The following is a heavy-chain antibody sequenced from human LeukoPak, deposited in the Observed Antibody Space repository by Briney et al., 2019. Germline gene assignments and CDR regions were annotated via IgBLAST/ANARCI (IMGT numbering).Heavy chain of an antibody. CDR2: VDPEDGKT. J-gene: IGHJ6*02. CDR1: GYSLTDLF. V-gene: IGHV1-24*01. CDR3: SSDRSGSYDGLDV. D-gene: IGHD1-26*01. Sequence: GASVKVSCKVSGYSLTDLFVHWVRQAPGKGPEWMGGVDPEDGKTIYAQMFQGRVTMTEDTSIHTAYMELRSLRSEDTAIYYCSSDRSGSYDGLDVWGQGTTVIVSS.